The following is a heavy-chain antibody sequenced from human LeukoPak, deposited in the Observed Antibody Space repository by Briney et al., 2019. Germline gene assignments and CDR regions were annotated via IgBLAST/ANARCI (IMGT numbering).Heavy chain of an antibody. CDR2: ISSSSSTI. D-gene: IGHD3-10*01. Sequence: PGGSLRLSCAGSGFNFQYAWMNWVRQAPGKGLEWVSYISSSSSTIYYADSVKGRFTISRDNAKNSLYLQMNSLRDEDTAVYYCSIISYGSGSYQGDYWGQGTLVTVSS. CDR3: SIISYGSGSYQGDY. V-gene: IGHV3-48*02. CDR1: GFNFQYAW. J-gene: IGHJ4*02.